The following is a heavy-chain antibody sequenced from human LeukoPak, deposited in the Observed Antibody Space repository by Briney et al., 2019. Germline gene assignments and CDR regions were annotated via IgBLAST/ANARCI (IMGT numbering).Heavy chain of an antibody. CDR3: ARDRTVYYDSSGYSYYFDY. J-gene: IGHJ4*02. CDR2: IYTSGST. V-gene: IGHV4-4*07. CDR1: GGSISSYY. D-gene: IGHD3-22*01. Sequence: SETLSLTCTVSGGSISSYYWSWIRQPAGKGLEWIGRIYTSGSTNYNPSLKSRVTISVDTSKNQFSLKLSSVTAADTAVYYCARDRTVYYDSSGYSYYFDYWGQGTLVTVSS.